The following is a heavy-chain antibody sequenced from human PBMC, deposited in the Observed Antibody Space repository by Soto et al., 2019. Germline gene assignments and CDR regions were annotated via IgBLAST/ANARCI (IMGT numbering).Heavy chain of an antibody. Sequence: WGSLRLSCASSGFTFISYAMSWVRQAPGKGLEWVSAISGSGGSTYYADSVKGRFTISRDNSKNTLYLQMNSLRAEDTAVYYCAKSLAITMVRGVPLEYWGQGTLVTVSS. CDR1: GFTFISYA. D-gene: IGHD3-10*01. V-gene: IGHV3-23*01. CDR3: AKSLAITMVRGVPLEY. J-gene: IGHJ4*02. CDR2: ISGSGGST.